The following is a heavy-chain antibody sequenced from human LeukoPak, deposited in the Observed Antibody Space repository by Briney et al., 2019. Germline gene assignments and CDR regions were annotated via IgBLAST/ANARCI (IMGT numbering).Heavy chain of an antibody. CDR3: ARRIAAPGNDAFDI. V-gene: IGHV1-2*02. J-gene: IGHJ3*02. Sequence: ASVKVSCKASGSTFTDYYIHWVRQAPGQGLGWMRWINTNSGDTNYAQKFQGRVTMTRDTSISTAYMELSRLRSDDTAVYYCARRIAAPGNDAFDIWGQGTMVTVSS. CDR1: GSTFTDYY. D-gene: IGHD6-13*01. CDR2: INTNSGDT.